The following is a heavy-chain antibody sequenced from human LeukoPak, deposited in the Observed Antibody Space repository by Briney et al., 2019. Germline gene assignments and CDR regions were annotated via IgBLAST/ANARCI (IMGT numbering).Heavy chain of an antibody. CDR2: MNPNSGNT. CDR1: GYTFTSYD. D-gene: IGHD3-10*01. CDR3: AREGANGSGSYDDYYYMDV. V-gene: IGHV1-8*01. J-gene: IGHJ6*03. Sequence: ASVKVFCKASGYTFTSYDINWVRQATGQGLEWMGWMNPNSGNTGYAQKFQGRVTMTRNTSISTAYMELSSLRSEDTAVYYCAREGANGSGSYDDYYYMDVWGKGTTVTISS.